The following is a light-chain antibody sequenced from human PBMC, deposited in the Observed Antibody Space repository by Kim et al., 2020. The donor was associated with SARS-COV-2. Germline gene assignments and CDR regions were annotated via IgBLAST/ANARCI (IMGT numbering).Light chain of an antibody. CDR2: KDN. Sequence: SYELTRPPSLSVSPGQTARITCSGDTLPEKQTYWYQQKSGQAPLLVIYKDNERPSGIPGRFSGSSSGTTVTLTISGVQAEDDADYYCQSADGSGTYVFGTGTKVTVL. CDR1: TLPEKQ. CDR3: QSADGSGTYV. J-gene: IGLJ1*01. V-gene: IGLV3-25*03.